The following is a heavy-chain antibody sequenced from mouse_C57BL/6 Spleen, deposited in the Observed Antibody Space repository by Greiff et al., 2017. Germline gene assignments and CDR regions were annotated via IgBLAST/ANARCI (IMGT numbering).Heavy chain of an antibody. CDR3: ARDCGSSPYFDY. J-gene: IGHJ2*01. D-gene: IGHD1-1*01. V-gene: IGHV1-22*01. CDR1: GYTFTDYN. Sequence: EVQLQQSGPELVKPGASVKMSCKASGYTFTDYNMHWVKQSHGKSLEWIGYINPNNGGTSYNQTFKGKATLTVNKSSSTAYMELRSLTSEASAVYYCARDCGSSPYFDYWGQGTTLTVSS. CDR2: INPNNGGT.